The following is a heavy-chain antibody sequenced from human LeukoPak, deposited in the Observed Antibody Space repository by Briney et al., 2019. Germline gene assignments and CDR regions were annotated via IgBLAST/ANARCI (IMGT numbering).Heavy chain of an antibody. CDR2: MNPNNGDG. J-gene: IGHJ4*02. Sequence: ASVKVSCKASGYTFTNYHINWVRQATGQGLEWMGWMNPNNGDGGYAQKFQGRVTITRDTSISTSYMELRSLRSDDTAVHFCARTTSFTASGYDYWGQGTLVTVSS. CDR1: GYTFTNYH. D-gene: IGHD6-25*01. CDR3: ARTTSFTASGYDY. V-gene: IGHV1-8*03.